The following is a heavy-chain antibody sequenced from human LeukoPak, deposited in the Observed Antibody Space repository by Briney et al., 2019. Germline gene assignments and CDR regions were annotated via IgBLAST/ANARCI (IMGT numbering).Heavy chain of an antibody. J-gene: IGHJ4*02. CDR1: GFTFSSYW. V-gene: IGHV3-49*04. CDR2: IRSKSYGGTS. Sequence: GGSLRLSCAASGFTFSSYWMNWARQAPGKGLEWVAFIRSKSYGGTSEYAASVRGRFTVSRDDSKSIAYLQMESLKTEDTAVYYCSRDFWRFGLDFWGQGTPVTVSS. D-gene: IGHD3-10*01. CDR3: SRDFWRFGLDF.